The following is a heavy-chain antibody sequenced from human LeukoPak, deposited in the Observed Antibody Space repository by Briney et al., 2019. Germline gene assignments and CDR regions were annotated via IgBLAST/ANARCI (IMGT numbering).Heavy chain of an antibody. Sequence: GESLRISCKGSGYIFTNYWIGWVRQMPGKGLEWMGIIYPDDSDTRYSPSFQGQVTISADKSISTACLQWSSLKASDTAMYYCVRHEITFGGGLNGGQGTLVTVSS. D-gene: IGHD3-16*01. V-gene: IGHV5-51*01. J-gene: IGHJ4*02. CDR3: VRHEITFGGGLN. CDR2: IYPDDSDT. CDR1: GYIFTNYW.